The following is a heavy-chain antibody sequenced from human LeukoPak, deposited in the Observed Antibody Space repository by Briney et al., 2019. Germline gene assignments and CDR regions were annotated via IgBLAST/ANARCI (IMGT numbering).Heavy chain of an antibody. CDR1: GGTFSSYA. CDR2: IIPIFGTA. D-gene: IGHD1-26*01. Sequence: ASVKVSCKASGGTFSSYAISWVRQAPGQGLEWMGGIIPIFGTANYAQKFQGRVTITADESTSTAYMELSSLRSEDTAVYYCARGVGAHDAFDIWGQGTMVTVSS. V-gene: IGHV1-69*13. J-gene: IGHJ3*02. CDR3: ARGVGAHDAFDI.